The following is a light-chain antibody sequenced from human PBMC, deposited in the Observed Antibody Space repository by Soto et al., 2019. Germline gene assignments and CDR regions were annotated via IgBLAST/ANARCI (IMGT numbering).Light chain of an antibody. CDR3: RQYGSSPRT. CDR1: QSFRGL. Sequence: EIVWTQSPCTLSLSPLERATLSFMASQSFRGLLSWYQQRPGQAPRLLIYDAYNRATGIPPRFSGSGSGTDFTLTISRLEPEDFAVYYCRQYGSSPRTFGQGTKVDIK. J-gene: IGKJ1*01. V-gene: IGKV3-20*01. CDR2: DAY.